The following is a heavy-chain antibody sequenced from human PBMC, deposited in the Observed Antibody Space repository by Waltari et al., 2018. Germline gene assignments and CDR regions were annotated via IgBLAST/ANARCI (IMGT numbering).Heavy chain of an antibody. Sequence: EVQLVESGGGLVQPGGSLRLSCAASGFTFSSYAMSWVRQAQGKGLEWVSAISGSGGSTYYADSVKGRFTISRDNSKNTLYLQMNSLRAEDTAVYYCAKIKGSAMITFGGVIPDYWGQGTLVTVSS. CDR2: ISGSGGST. CDR1: GFTFSSYA. V-gene: IGHV3-23*04. CDR3: AKIKGSAMITFGGVIPDY. J-gene: IGHJ4*02. D-gene: IGHD3-16*02.